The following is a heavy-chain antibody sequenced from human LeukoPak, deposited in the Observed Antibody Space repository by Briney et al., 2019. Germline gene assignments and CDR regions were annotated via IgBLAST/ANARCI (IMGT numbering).Heavy chain of an antibody. Sequence: GGSLRLSCAASGFTFSDHYMSWIRQAPGKGLEWVSYISSSGSTIYYADSVKGRFTISRDNAKNSLYLQMNSLRAEDTAVYYCARPRMKYYYDSSGYYDYWGQGTLVTVSS. D-gene: IGHD3-22*01. CDR3: ARPRMKYYYDSSGYYDY. CDR1: GFTFSDHY. V-gene: IGHV3-11*04. J-gene: IGHJ4*02. CDR2: ISSSGSTI.